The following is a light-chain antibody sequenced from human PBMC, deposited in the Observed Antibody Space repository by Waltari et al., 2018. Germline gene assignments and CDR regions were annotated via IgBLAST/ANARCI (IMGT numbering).Light chain of an antibody. CDR1: QSISSW. CDR3: QQYSTYWT. V-gene: IGKV1-5*03. CDR2: KAS. J-gene: IGKJ1*01. Sequence: DIQMTQSPSTLSASVGDRVTSTCRASQSISSWLAWYQQKPGKAPELLIDKASNLESGVPSRFSGSGFWTEFTLTISSLQPDDFATYYCQQYSTYWTFGQGTKVEIK.